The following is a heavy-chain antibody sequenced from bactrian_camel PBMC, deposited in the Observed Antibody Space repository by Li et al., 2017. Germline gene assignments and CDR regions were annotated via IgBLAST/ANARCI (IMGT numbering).Heavy chain of an antibody. CDR2: ILNSGGA. CDR3: AAARNAWCFYSDAVTPYKY. J-gene: IGHJ4*01. V-gene: IGHV3S53*01. CDR1: GVIVSSYC. Sequence: HVQLVESGGGSMQAGGSLRLSCAASGVIVSSYCMGWFRQAPGKEREGVAAILNSGGASYAVSVKGRFTISKDNAKNTVYLDMNSLKPDDTAMFYCAAARNAWCFYSDAVTPYKYWGQGTQVTVS. D-gene: IGHD1*01.